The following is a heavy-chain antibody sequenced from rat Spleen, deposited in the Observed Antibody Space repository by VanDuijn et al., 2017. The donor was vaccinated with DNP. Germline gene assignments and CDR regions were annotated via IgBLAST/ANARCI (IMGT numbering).Heavy chain of an antibody. CDR2: IWNSGGT. V-gene: IGHV2-41*01. CDR3: ARGYGSYYFDY. CDR1: GFSLSTYN. D-gene: IGHD1-8*01. J-gene: IGHJ2*01. Sequence: QVQLKESGPGLVQPSQTLSLTCTVAGFSLSTYNVHWVRQPPGKGLEWLGLIWNSGGTRYNSALNSRLTISKDTSKSQVFLRMNSVQTEDTAMYFCARGYGSYYFDYWGQGVMVTVSS.